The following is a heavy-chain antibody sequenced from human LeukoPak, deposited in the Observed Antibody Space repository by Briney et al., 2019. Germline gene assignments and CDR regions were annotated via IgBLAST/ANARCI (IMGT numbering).Heavy chain of an antibody. Sequence: SETLSLTCAVYGVSFSGYYWSWIRQPPGKGLEWIGEINHSGSTNYNPSLKSRVTISVDTSKNQFSLKLSSVTAADTAVYYCARLAVAAPHGYWGQGTLVTVSS. V-gene: IGHV4-34*01. J-gene: IGHJ4*02. CDR1: GVSFSGYY. D-gene: IGHD6-19*01. CDR2: INHSGST. CDR3: ARLAVAAPHGY.